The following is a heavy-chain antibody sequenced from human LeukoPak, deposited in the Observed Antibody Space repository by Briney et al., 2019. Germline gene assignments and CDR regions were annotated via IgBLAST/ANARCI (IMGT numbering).Heavy chain of an antibody. D-gene: IGHD3-22*01. CDR1: GFSFSDYY. Sequence: GGSLRLSCAASGFSFSDYYMTWIRQAPGKGLEWVSYISSSGSSIYYADSVKGRFTISRDNAKNSLYLQMISLRAEDTAVYYCARDPDSSGYYSSYGYWGQGTLVTVSS. CDR2: ISSSGSSI. V-gene: IGHV3-11*01. CDR3: ARDPDSSGYYSSYGY. J-gene: IGHJ4*02.